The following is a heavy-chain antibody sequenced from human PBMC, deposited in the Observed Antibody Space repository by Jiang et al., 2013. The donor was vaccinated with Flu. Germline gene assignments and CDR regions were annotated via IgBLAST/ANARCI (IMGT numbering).Heavy chain of an antibody. J-gene: IGHJ4*02. D-gene: IGHD6-13*01. CDR2: MNPNSGNT. CDR3: ARGPPGSPYYFDY. V-gene: IGHV1-8*02. CDR1: GGTFSSYA. Sequence: QLVESGAEVKKPGSSVKVSCKASGGTFSSYAISWVRQATGQGLEWMGWMNPNSGNTGYAQKFQGRVTMTRNTSISTAYMELSSLRSEDTAVYYCARGPPGSPYYFDYWGQGTLVTVSS.